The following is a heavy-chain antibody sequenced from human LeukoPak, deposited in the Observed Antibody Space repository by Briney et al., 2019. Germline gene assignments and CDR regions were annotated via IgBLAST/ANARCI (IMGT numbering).Heavy chain of an antibody. Sequence: NTGGSLRLSCAASGFTFSSYSMNWVRQAPGKGLEWVSSISSSSSYIYYADSVKGRFTISRDNAKNSLYLQMNSLRAEDTAVYYCANLRFLEWLFRTGSHYYGMDVWGQGTTVTVSS. D-gene: IGHD3-3*01. CDR1: GFTFSSYS. J-gene: IGHJ6*02. CDR3: ANLRFLEWLFRTGSHYYGMDV. V-gene: IGHV3-21*01. CDR2: ISSSSSYI.